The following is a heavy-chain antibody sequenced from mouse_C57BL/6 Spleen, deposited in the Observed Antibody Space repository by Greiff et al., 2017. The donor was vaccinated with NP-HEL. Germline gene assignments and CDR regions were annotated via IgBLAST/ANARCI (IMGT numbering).Heavy chain of an antibody. D-gene: IGHD2-4*01. CDR2: IDPSDSYT. CDR3: ARSEGLRYFDV. CDR1: GYTFTSYW. V-gene: IGHV1-50*01. Sequence: QVQLQQSGAELVKPGASVKLSCKASGYTFTSYWMQWVKQRPGQGLEWIGEIDPSDSYTNYNQKFKGKATLTVDTSSSTAYMQLSSLTSEDSAVYYCARSEGLRYFDVWGTGTTVTVSS. J-gene: IGHJ1*03.